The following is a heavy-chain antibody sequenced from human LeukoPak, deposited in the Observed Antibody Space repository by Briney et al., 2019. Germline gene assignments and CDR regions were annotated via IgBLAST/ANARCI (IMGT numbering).Heavy chain of an antibody. J-gene: IGHJ5*02. V-gene: IGHV1-8*02. CDR2: MNPNSGNT. Sequence: ASVKVSCKASGYTFTSNYIHWVRQATGQGLEWMGWMNPNSGNTGYAQKFQGRVTMTRNTSISTAYMELSSLRSEDTAVYYCARGRLGYCSSTSCYNWFDPWGQGTLVTVSS. CDR3: ARGRLGYCSSTSCYNWFDP. D-gene: IGHD2-2*01. CDR1: GYTFTSNY.